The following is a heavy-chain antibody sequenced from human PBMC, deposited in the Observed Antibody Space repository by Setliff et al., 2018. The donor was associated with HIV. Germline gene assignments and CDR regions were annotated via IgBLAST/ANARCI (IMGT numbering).Heavy chain of an antibody. J-gene: IGHJ6*03. CDR3: ARGGGILTGYWGNHRSYYMDV. Sequence: PSETLSLTCTVSGASISGSFWSWIRQPPGKGLEWIGYLYSNGITANYNPSLKGRVTISVDTSRNQFSLRLTSVTAADTAVYYCARGGGILTGYWGNHRSYYMDVWDKGTTVTVSS. CDR2: LYSNGIT. V-gene: IGHV4-4*08. CDR1: GASISGSF. D-gene: IGHD3-9*01.